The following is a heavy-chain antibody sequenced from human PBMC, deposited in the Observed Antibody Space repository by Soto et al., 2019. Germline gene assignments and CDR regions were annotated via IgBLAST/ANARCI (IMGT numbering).Heavy chain of an antibody. CDR3: ASEADYYDSSGYYLDY. CDR1: GFTFSSYG. V-gene: IGHV3-33*01. D-gene: IGHD3-22*01. CDR2: IWYDGSNK. J-gene: IGHJ4*02. Sequence: ESGGGVVQPGRSLRLPCAASGFTFSSYGMHWVRQAPGKGLEWVAVIWYDGSNKYYADSVKGRFTISRDNSKNTLYLQMNSLRAEDTAVYYCASEADYYDSSGYYLDYWGQGTLVTVSS.